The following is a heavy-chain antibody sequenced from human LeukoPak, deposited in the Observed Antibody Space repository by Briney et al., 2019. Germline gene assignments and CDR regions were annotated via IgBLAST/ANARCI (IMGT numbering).Heavy chain of an antibody. CDR1: GFTFSSYA. CDR3: ARGGGSSGWTQFQH. D-gene: IGHD6-19*01. Sequence: PGGSLRLSCAASGFTFSSYAMHWVRQAPGKGLEWVAVISYDGSNKYYADSVKGRFTISRDNSKNTLYLQMNSLRAEDTAVYYCARGGGSSGWTQFQHWGQGTLVTVSS. V-gene: IGHV3-30-3*01. J-gene: IGHJ1*01. CDR2: ISYDGSNK.